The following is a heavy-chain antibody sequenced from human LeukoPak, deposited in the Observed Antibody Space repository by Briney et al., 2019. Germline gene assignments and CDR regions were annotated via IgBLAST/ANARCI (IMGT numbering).Heavy chain of an antibody. V-gene: IGHV4-59*08. CDR3: ARHSHFYYDSSAPLGY. CDR2: IYYSGST. Sequence: SETLSLTCTGSGGSISRYYWSWIRQPPGKGLEWIGCIYYSGSTNYNPSLENRVTISVDTSKNQFSLKLSSVTAADTAVYYCARHSHFYYDSSAPLGYWGQGTLVTVSS. J-gene: IGHJ4*02. D-gene: IGHD3-22*01. CDR1: GGSISRYY.